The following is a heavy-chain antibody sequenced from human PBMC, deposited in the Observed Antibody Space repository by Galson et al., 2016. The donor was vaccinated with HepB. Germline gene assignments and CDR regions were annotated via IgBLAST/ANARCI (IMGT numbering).Heavy chain of an antibody. CDR2: TYYRSKWYS. J-gene: IGHJ5*02. CDR1: GDSVSSHGAD. Sequence: CAISGDSVSSHGADWNWIRLSPSRGLEWLGRTYYRSKWYSHYPIYVRSRVTITHDTSKYQFFLPLISVTPEDTDVYFCARLQRSNWFDPWGQGVLVTFSS. CDR3: ARLQRSNWFDP. V-gene: IGHV6-1*01.